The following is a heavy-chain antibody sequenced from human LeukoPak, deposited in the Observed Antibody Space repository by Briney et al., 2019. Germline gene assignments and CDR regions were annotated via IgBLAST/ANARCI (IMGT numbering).Heavy chain of an antibody. CDR3: ANLYGDKDEK. D-gene: IGHD4-17*01. CDR1: GFAINSQA. V-gene: IGHV3-23*01. Sequence: PGGSLRLSCTASGFAINSQAMSWVRQAPGKGLEWVSAISGVGDGYYAESVKGRFTIFRDNSRNTVFLQLNRLRAEDTAVYYCANLYGDKDEKWGQGTLVTVSS. J-gene: IGHJ4*02. CDR2: ISGVGDG.